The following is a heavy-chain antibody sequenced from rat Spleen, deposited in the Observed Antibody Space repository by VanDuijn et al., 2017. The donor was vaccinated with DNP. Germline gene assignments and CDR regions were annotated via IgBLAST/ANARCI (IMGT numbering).Heavy chain of an antibody. Sequence: EVQLQESGPGLVKPSQSLSLTCSVTGYSITSNYWGWIRKFPGNKMEWMGYISYSGSTSYNPSLKSRISITRDTSKNQFFLQLNSVTTEDTATYYCAREGIGKKLDVMDAWGQGASVTVSS. D-gene: IGHD1-10*01. CDR1: GYSITSNY. J-gene: IGHJ4*01. V-gene: IGHV3-1*01. CDR2: ISYSGST. CDR3: AREGIGKKLDVMDA.